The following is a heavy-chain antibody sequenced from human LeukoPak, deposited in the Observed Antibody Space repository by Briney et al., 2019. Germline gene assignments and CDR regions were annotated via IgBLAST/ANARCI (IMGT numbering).Heavy chain of an antibody. V-gene: IGHV3-30*02. D-gene: IGHD2-21*02. CDR2: INDKGVDK. CDR1: GFIFSKYG. Sequence: GGSLRLSCGASGFIFSKYGMHWVRQAPGKGLEWVAFINDKGVDKNYADSVKGRFTISRDNSKNTLVLQMNSLRSEDTAVYFCARDNRDWAFDYWGQGTLVTVSS. CDR3: ARDNRDWAFDY. J-gene: IGHJ4*02.